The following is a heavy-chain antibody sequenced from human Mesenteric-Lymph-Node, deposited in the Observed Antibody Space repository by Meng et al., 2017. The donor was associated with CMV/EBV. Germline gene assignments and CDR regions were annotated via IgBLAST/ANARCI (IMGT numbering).Heavy chain of an antibody. CDR3: AKDEGSSSALDY. Sequence: KASGYTFTSYYMHWVRQAPGQGLEWMGKINPWGGSTSYAQKFQGRVTMTRDTSTSTVFLYLSSLRSDDTAVYYCAKDEGSSSALDYWGQGSLVTVSS. V-gene: IGHV1-46*01. D-gene: IGHD2-2*01. CDR1: GYTFTSYY. CDR2: INPWGGST. J-gene: IGHJ4*02.